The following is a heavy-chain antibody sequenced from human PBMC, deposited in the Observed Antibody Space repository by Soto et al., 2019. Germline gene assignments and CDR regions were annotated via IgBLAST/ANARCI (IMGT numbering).Heavy chain of an antibody. CDR1: GFTFSNYG. V-gene: IGHV3-33*01. D-gene: IGHD1-26*01. Sequence: GSLRLSCAVSGFTFSNYGMHCVRQAPGKGLEWVAIICHDRNNKYYAESVSSLFIISRNNSKNRLYLQMNSLRAEDTAVYYCASDLVGASDSYGLDVWGQGTPVTVSS. J-gene: IGHJ6*02. CDR3: ASDLVGASDSYGLDV. CDR2: ICHDRNNK.